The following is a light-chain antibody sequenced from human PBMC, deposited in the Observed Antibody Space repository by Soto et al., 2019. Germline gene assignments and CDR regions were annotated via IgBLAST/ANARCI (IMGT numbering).Light chain of an antibody. Sequence: QSALTQPPSASGSPGQSVTISCAGTSSDVGGYNYVSWFQQHPGKAPKLMIYEVTKRPSGVPDRFSGSKSGNTASLTVSGLQAEDEADYYCSSYAGTINFVVFGGGTKSPS. J-gene: IGLJ2*01. CDR1: SSDVGGYNY. CDR3: SSYAGTINFVV. CDR2: EVT. V-gene: IGLV2-8*01.